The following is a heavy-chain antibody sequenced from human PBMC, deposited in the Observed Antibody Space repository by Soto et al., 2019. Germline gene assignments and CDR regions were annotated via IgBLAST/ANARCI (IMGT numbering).Heavy chain of an antibody. J-gene: IGHJ6*03. Sequence: GGSLRLSCAASGFTFSSYWMHWVRQAPGKGLVWVSRINSDGSSTSYADSVKGRFTISRDNAKNTLYLQMNSLRAEDTAVYYCARGRDGQTAPIYYYYYMDVWGKGTTVTVSS. V-gene: IGHV3-74*01. CDR2: INSDGSST. CDR3: ARGRDGQTAPIYYYYYMDV. CDR1: GFTFSSYW. D-gene: IGHD6-25*01.